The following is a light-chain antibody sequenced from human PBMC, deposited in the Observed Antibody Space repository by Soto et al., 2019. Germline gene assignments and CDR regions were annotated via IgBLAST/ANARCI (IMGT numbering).Light chain of an antibody. CDR3: QPYNNWPLT. CDR1: QGIGDT. CDR2: DTS. J-gene: IGKJ4*01. Sequence: EVVMRQSPATLSVSTGDCATLSSRASQGIGDTLAWYQHKPGQTPRLLIYDTSTRATGVPTRFSGSRSGAEFTLTINSLQSEDFAVYYCQPYNNWPLTFGGGTKVDIK. V-gene: IGKV3-15*01.